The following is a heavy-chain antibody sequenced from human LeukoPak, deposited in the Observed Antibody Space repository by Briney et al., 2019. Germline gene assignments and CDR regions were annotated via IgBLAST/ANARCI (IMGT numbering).Heavy chain of an antibody. V-gene: IGHV1-2*02. CDR1: GYTFTDYF. D-gene: IGHD2-8*02. Sequence: ASVKVSCKAFGYTFTDYFIHWVRQAPGQGLEWMGWINPDSGHTEYAQSFQGRVTMTTDKSINTAYMELNRLTSDDTAVYYCAREFSEAGGFDHWGQGTLVTVSS. CDR3: AREFSEAGGFDH. CDR2: INPDSGHT. J-gene: IGHJ4*02.